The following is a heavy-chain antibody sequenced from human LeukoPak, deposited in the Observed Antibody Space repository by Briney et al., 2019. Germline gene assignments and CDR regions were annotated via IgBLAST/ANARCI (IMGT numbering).Heavy chain of an antibody. J-gene: IGHJ4*02. CDR3: ARGACYPSSGWRNHFDY. Sequence: SETLSLTCTVSGGSISSGSYYWSWIRQPAGKGLEWIGRIYTSGSTNYNPSLKSRVTISVDTSKNQFSLKLSSVTAADTAVYYCARGACYPSSGWRNHFDYWGQGTLVTVSS. CDR2: IYTSGST. V-gene: IGHV4-61*02. CDR1: GGSISSGSYY. D-gene: IGHD6-19*01.